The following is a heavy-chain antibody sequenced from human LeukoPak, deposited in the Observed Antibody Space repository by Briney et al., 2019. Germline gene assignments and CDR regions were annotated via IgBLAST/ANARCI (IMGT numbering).Heavy chain of an antibody. Sequence: GGSLRLSCAASGFTFSSYSMNWVRQAPGKGPEWVSVIYRGGNTYYADSVKGRFTISRDNSRDTLYLQMNSRRAEDTAVYYCAGSSSWRLFDYWGQGTVVTVSS. J-gene: IGHJ4*02. CDR1: GFTFSSYS. V-gene: IGHV3-66*01. CDR2: IYRGGNT. D-gene: IGHD6-13*01. CDR3: AGSSSWRLFDY.